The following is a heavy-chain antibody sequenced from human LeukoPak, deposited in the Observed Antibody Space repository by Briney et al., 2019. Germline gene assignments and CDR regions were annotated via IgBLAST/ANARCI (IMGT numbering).Heavy chain of an antibody. Sequence: PGRSLRLSCAASGFIFSSYTMHWVRQAPGKGLEWVAVISYDGSNKYYADSVQGRFTISRDNSKSTLSLQMNSLRADDTGVYYCARDDRWGQGTLVTVSS. CDR2: ISYDGSNK. CDR3: ARDDR. CDR1: GFIFSSYT. J-gene: IGHJ4*02. V-gene: IGHV3-30*04.